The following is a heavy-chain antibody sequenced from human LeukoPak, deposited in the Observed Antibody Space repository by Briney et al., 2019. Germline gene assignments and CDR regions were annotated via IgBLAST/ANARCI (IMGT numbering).Heavy chain of an antibody. D-gene: IGHD3-10*01. V-gene: IGHV3-23*01. J-gene: IGHJ4*02. CDR2: ISSSGGST. CDR3: ASVTMVRGVVH. CDR1: GFTFSSYA. Sequence: GGSLRLSCAASGFTFSSYAMSWVRQAPGKGLEWVSAISSSGGSTYYADSVKGRFTISRDNSKNTLYLQMNSLRAEDTAVYYCASVTMVRGVVHWGQGTLVTVSS.